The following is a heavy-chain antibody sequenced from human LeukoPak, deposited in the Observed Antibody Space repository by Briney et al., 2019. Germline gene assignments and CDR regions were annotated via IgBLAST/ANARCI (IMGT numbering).Heavy chain of an antibody. D-gene: IGHD2-2*01. CDR2: ISSSSTTI. CDR1: GFTFSSYS. CDR3: VKGRCSGSSCYGGDY. J-gene: IGHJ4*02. Sequence: GGSLRLSCVVSGFTFSSYSMNWVRQAPGKGLEWISYISSSSTTIYYADSVKGRFTISRDNSKNTLYLQMSSLRAEDTAVYYCVKGRCSGSSCYGGDYWGQGTLVTVSS. V-gene: IGHV3-48*01.